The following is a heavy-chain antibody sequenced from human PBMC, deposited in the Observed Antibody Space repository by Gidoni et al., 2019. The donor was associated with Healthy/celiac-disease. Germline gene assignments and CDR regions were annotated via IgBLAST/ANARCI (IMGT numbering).Heavy chain of an antibody. CDR3: AKDLFYYYYYGMDV. CDR2: ISWNSGSI. V-gene: IGHV3-9*01. CDR1: GFTFDDYA. Sequence: EVQLVESGGGLVQPGRSLSLSCAASGFTFDDYAMHWVRQAPGKGLEWVSGISWNSGSIGYADSVKGRFTISRDNAKNSLYLQMNSLRAEDTALYYCAKDLFYYYYYGMDVWGQGTTVTVSS. J-gene: IGHJ6*02.